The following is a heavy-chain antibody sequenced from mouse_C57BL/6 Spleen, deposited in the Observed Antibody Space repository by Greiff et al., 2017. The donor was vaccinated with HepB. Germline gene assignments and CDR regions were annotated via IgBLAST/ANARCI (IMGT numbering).Heavy chain of an antibody. CDR3: ARDRGSSPFDY. J-gene: IGHJ2*01. CDR2: ISYDGSN. D-gene: IGHD1-1*01. V-gene: IGHV3-6*01. CDR1: GYSITSGYY. Sequence: DVHLVESGPGLVKPSQSLSLTCSVTGYSITSGYYWNWIRQFPGNKLEWMGYISYDGSNNYNPSLKNRISITRDTSKNQFFLKLNSVTTEDTATYYCARDRGSSPFDYWGQGTTLTVSS.